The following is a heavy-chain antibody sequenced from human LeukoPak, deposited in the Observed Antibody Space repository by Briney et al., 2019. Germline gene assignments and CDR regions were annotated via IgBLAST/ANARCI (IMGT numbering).Heavy chain of an antibody. Sequence: SGTLSLTCAVSGGSISSSNWWSWVRQPPGKGLEWIWEIYHSGSTNYNPSLKSRVTISVDKSKNQFSLKLSSVTAADTAVYYCARSPLLWFGELLYGGAFDIWGQGTMVTVSS. CDR1: GGSISSSNW. CDR3: ARSPLLWFGELLYGGAFDI. V-gene: IGHV4-4*02. D-gene: IGHD3-10*01. J-gene: IGHJ3*02. CDR2: IYHSGST.